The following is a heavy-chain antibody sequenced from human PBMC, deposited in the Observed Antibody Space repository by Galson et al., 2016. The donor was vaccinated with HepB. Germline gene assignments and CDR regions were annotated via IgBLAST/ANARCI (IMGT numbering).Heavy chain of an antibody. CDR2: IYYSGST. J-gene: IGHJ4*02. CDR1: GGSISSYY. V-gene: IGHV4-59*01. D-gene: IGHD3-22*01. Sequence: ETLSLTCPVSGGSISSYYWSWIRQPPGKGLEWIGYIYYSGSTNYNPSLKSRVTISVDTSKNQFSMKLSSVTAADTAVYYCARVRNYYDSSGYKHYFDYWGQGTLVTVSS. CDR3: ARVRNYYDSSGYKHYFDY.